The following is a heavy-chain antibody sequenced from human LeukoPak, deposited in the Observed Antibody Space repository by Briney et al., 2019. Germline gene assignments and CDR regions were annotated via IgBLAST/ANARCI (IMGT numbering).Heavy chain of an antibody. CDR1: GFTFSSYG. Sequence: GGSLRLSCAASGFTFSSYGMHWVRQAPGKGLEWVAFIRYDGSNKYYADSVKGRFTISRDNSKNPLYLQMNSLRAEDTAVYYCAKVGGPNIAARLGYYFDYWGQGTLVTVSS. CDR2: IRYDGSNK. J-gene: IGHJ4*02. CDR3: AKVGGPNIAARLGYYFDY. V-gene: IGHV3-30*02. D-gene: IGHD6-6*01.